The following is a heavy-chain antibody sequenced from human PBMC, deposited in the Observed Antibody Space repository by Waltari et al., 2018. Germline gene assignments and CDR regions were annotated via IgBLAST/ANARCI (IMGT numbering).Heavy chain of an antibody. CDR1: GGSFSGYY. V-gene: IGHV4-34*01. CDR2: INHSGST. CDR3: ARALYCSSTSCYGGRDYYYYGMDV. D-gene: IGHD2-2*01. J-gene: IGHJ6*02. Sequence: QVQLQQWGAGLLKPSETLSLTCAVYGGSFSGYYWSWVRQPPGKGPGWIGEINHSGSTNYNPSLQSRVTISVDTSKNQFSLKLSSVTAADTAVYYCARALYCSSTSCYGGRDYYYYGMDVWGQGTTVTVSS.